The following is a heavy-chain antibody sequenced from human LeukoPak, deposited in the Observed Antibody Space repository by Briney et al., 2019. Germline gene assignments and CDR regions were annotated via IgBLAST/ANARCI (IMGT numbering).Heavy chain of an antibody. Sequence: GGSLRLSRAASGFTFSSYGMHWVRQAPGKGLEWVAFIRYDGSNKYYADSVKGRFTISRDNSKNTLYLQMNSLRAEDTAVYYCAKDEFGGIAARQGVDYWGQGTLVTVSS. V-gene: IGHV3-30*02. D-gene: IGHD6-6*01. J-gene: IGHJ4*02. CDR2: IRYDGSNK. CDR1: GFTFSSYG. CDR3: AKDEFGGIAARQGVDY.